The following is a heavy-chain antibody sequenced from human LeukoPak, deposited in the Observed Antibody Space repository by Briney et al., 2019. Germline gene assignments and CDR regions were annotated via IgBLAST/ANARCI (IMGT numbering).Heavy chain of an antibody. D-gene: IGHD6-19*01. CDR1: GYTFTTYW. Sequence: GESLKISCKGSGYTFTTYWIGWVRQMPGKGLEWVGIIYPGDSDTRYSPSFQGQVTISADKSISTAYLQWSSLKASDTAMYYCARRIAVAGTDRFDPWGQGTLVTVSS. J-gene: IGHJ5*02. CDR2: IYPGDSDT. CDR3: ARRIAVAGTDRFDP. V-gene: IGHV5-51*01.